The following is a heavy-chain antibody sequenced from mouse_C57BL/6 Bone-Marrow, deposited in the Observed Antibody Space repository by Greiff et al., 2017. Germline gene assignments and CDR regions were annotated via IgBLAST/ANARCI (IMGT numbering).Heavy chain of an antibody. CDR3: AFYLK. J-gene: IGHJ3*01. Sequence: QVQLQQPGAELVRPGTSVKLSCKASGYTFTSYWMHWVKQRPGQGLEWIGEIDPSDSYTNYNQKFKGKATLTVDTSSSTAYMQLSSLTSEDSAVYYCAFYLKWGQGTLVTVSA. D-gene: IGHD5-1*01. CDR2: IDPSDSYT. CDR1: GYTFTSYW. V-gene: IGHV1-59*01.